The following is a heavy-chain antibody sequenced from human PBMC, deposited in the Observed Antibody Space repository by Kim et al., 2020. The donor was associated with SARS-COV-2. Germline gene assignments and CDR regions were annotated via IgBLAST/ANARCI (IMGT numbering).Heavy chain of an antibody. D-gene: IGHD5-18*01. CDR3: TREHASSTVVYSYAYRY. V-gene: IGHV3-11*05. CDR2: ITSSSSYT. CDR1: GFTFSDYY. J-gene: IGHJ4*02. Sequence: GGSLRLSCAASGFTFSDYYMSWIRQAPGKGLEWVSYITSSSSYTNYADSVKGRFTISRDNAKNSLYLQMNSLRAEDTAVYYCTREHASSTVVYSYAYRYWGQGTLVTVST.